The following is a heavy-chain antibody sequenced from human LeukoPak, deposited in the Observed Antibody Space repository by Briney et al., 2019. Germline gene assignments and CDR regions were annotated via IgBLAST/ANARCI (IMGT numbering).Heavy chain of an antibody. CDR3: ARATVDDSLDI. Sequence: PGGSLRLSCAASGFTVTRTSMTWVRQAPEKGLEWVSIVYSGGSTYHADSLKGRFTVSRDDSKNTVYLQMNNLRAEDTAMYYCARATVDDSLDIWGQGTMVTVSS. CDR1: GFTVTRTS. D-gene: IGHD1-26*01. CDR2: VYSGGST. J-gene: IGHJ3*02. V-gene: IGHV3-53*01.